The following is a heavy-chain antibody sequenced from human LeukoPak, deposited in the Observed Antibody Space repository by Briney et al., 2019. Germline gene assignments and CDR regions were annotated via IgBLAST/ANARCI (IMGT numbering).Heavy chain of an antibody. V-gene: IGHV4-34*01. J-gene: IGHJ4*02. D-gene: IGHD3-22*01. CDR3: ARAGDSSGYSDY. CDR1: GGSFSGHY. CDR2: INHREST. Sequence: PSETLSLPCAVYGGSFSGHYWIWIRQPPGKGLEWMGEINHRESTNYNPSLKSRVPISVNTSKNQFSLKLRSVTAADTAVYYCARAGDSSGYSDYWGQGTLVTVSS.